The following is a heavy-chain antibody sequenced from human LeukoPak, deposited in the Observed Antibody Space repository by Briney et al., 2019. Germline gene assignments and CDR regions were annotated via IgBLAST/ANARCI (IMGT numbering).Heavy chain of an antibody. CDR1: GGSISSSNW. Sequence: SETLSLTCAVSGGSISSSNWWSWVRPPPGKGLEWIGEIYHSGSTNYNPSLKSRVTISVDKSKNQFSLKLSSVTAADTAVYYCAKLTGGYSWIDYWGQGTLVTVSS. D-gene: IGHD5-18*01. CDR3: AKLTGGYSWIDY. V-gene: IGHV4-4*02. J-gene: IGHJ4*02. CDR2: IYHSGST.